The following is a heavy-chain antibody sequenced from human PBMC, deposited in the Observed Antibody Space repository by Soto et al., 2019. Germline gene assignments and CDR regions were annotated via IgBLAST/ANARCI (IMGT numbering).Heavy chain of an antibody. V-gene: IGHV1-8*01. Sequence: ASVKVSCKASGYTFTSYDINWVRQATGQGLEWMGWMNPNSGNTGYAQKFQGRVTMTRNTSISTAYTELSSLRSEDTAVYYCARGPWVRGVIITPGLDYWGQGTLVTAPQ. CDR3: ARGPWVRGVIITPGLDY. CDR2: MNPNSGNT. CDR1: GYTFTSYD. J-gene: IGHJ4*02. D-gene: IGHD3-10*01.